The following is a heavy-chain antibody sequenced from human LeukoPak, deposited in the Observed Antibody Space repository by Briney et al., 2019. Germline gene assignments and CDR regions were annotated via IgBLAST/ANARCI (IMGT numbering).Heavy chain of an antibody. Sequence: PGRSLRLSCAASGFTFSSYAMSWVRQAPGKGLEWVSAISGSGGSTYYADSVKGRFTISRDNSKNTLYLQMNSLRAEDTAVYYCANMPTIFGVVIWCFDYWGQGTLVTVSS. CDR1: GFTFSSYA. J-gene: IGHJ4*02. D-gene: IGHD3-3*01. V-gene: IGHV3-23*01. CDR2: ISGSGGST. CDR3: ANMPTIFGVVIWCFDY.